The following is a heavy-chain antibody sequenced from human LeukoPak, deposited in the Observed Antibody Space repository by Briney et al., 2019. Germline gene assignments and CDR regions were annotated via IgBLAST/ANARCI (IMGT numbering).Heavy chain of an antibody. V-gene: IGHV4-59*08. CDR1: GGSFSGYY. J-gene: IGHJ5*02. Sequence: SETLSLTCAVYGGSFSGYYWSWVRQAPGKGLEWVGDIYYSGSTYYTDSLKGRVTISGDTSKNQFSLTLSSVTAADTAVYYCARSLGYSGSYYWFDPWGQGTLVTVSS. CDR3: ARSLGYSGSYYWFDP. D-gene: IGHD1-26*01. CDR2: IYYSGST.